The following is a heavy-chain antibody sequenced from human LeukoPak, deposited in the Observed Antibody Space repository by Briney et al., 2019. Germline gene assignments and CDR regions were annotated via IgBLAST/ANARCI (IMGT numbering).Heavy chain of an antibody. CDR2: ISGSGDAT. D-gene: IGHD2-15*01. CDR1: GFTFSNYA. J-gene: IGHJ4*02. Sequence: GGSLRVSCAASGFTFSNYAMSRVRQAPGKGLEWVSGISGSGDATWYADSVKGRFTISRDNSKNTVNLQMNSLRPEDTAVYYCAKCSGGSCYASGAFDYWGQGTLVTVSS. V-gene: IGHV3-23*01. CDR3: AKCSGGSCYASGAFDY.